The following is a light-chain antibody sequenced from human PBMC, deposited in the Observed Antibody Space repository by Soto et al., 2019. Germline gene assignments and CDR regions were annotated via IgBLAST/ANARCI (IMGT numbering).Light chain of an antibody. CDR2: GNN. Sequence: QSVLTQPPSVSGAPGQRVTISCTGSSSNIGAGYDVHWYQQLPGTAPKLLISGNNNRPSGVPDRFSGSKSGTSASLAITGLQAEDEADYYCQSYASSVSKVVFGGGTQLTVL. J-gene: IGLJ2*01. CDR1: SSNIGAGYD. CDR3: QSYASSVSKVV. V-gene: IGLV1-40*01.